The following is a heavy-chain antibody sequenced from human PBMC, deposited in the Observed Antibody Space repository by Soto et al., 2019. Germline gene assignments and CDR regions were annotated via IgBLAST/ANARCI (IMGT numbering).Heavy chain of an antibody. Sequence: QVQLVQSGAEVKKPGASVTVSCKASGYTFSRHGISWVRQAPGQGLEWMAWSGNTNYAQKFQGRLTLTTNPSTRTAYMELRSLRSDDTAVYYCARGADDVSIGYYYEYWCQVTLVTVSS. V-gene: IGHV1-18*04. CDR1: GYTFSRHG. J-gene: IGHJ4*02. CDR2: SGNT. CDR3: ARGADDVSIGYYYEY. D-gene: IGHD2-21*01.